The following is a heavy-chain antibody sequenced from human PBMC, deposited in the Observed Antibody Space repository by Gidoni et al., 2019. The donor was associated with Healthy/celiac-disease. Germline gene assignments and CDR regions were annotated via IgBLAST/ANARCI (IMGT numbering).Heavy chain of an antibody. J-gene: IGHJ1*01. Sequence: QVQLVESGGGVVQPGRSLRLSCAASGFTFSSYGMHWVRQAPGKGLEWVAVISYDGSNKYYADSVKGRFTISRDNSKNTLYLQMNSLRAEDTAVYYCAKGSGGGYYDSSGLLLPEYFQHWGQGTLVTVSS. CDR1: GFTFSSYG. CDR2: ISYDGSNK. D-gene: IGHD3-22*01. V-gene: IGHV3-30*18. CDR3: AKGSGGGYYDSSGLLLPEYFQH.